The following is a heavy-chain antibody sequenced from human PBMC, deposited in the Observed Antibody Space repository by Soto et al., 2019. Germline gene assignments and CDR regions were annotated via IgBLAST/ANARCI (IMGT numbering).Heavy chain of an antibody. CDR2: IIPIFGTA. D-gene: IGHD3-16*01. V-gene: IGHV1-69*06. CDR1: GGTFSSYA. Sequence: SVKVSCKASGGTFSSYAISWVRQAPGQGLEWMGGIIPIFGTANYAQKFQGRVAITADKSTSTAYMELSSLRSEDTAVYYCARGVAGGSYGMDVWGQGTTVTVSS. CDR3: ARGVAGGSYGMDV. J-gene: IGHJ6*02.